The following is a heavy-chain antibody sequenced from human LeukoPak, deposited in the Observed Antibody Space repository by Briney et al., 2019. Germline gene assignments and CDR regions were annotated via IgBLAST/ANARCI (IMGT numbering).Heavy chain of an antibody. CDR3: ARTDSSGYYYFDY. CDR2: IYYSGST. D-gene: IGHD3-22*01. V-gene: IGHV4-31*03. Sequence: SETLSLTCTVSGGSISIGGYYWSWIRQHPGKGLEWIGYIYYSGSTYYNPSLKSRVTISVDTSKNQFSLKLSSVTAADTAVYYCARTDSSGYYYFDYWGQGTLVTVSS. J-gene: IGHJ4*02. CDR1: GGSISIGGYY.